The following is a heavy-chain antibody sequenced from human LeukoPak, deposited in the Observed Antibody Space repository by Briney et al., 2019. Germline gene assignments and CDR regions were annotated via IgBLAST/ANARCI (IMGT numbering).Heavy chain of an antibody. V-gene: IGHV4-4*07. D-gene: IGHD2-2*01. CDR3: AGAPRYCSSTSCYLRFDP. Sequence: SETLSLTCTVSGGSISSYYWSWIRQPAGKGLEWIGRIYTSGSTNYNPSLKSRVTMSVDTSKNQFSLKLSSVTAADTAVYYCAGAPRYCSSTSCYLRFDPWGQGTLVTVSS. CDR2: IYTSGST. CDR1: GGSISSYY. J-gene: IGHJ5*02.